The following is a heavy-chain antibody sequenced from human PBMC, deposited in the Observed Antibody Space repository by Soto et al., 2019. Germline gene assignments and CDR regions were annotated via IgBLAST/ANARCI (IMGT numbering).Heavy chain of an antibody. CDR1: GGTFSSYA. CDR2: IIPIFGTA. D-gene: IGHD2-21*01. J-gene: IGHJ6*02. Sequence: QVQLVQSGAEVKKPGSSVKVSCKASGGTFSSYAISWVRQAPGQGLEWMGGIIPIFGTANYAQKFQGRVTITADESTSTAYMELSSLRSEDTAVYYCARDPTQGPPGGGEGAYSYYGMDVWGQGTTVTVSS. CDR3: ARDPTQGPPGGGEGAYSYYGMDV. V-gene: IGHV1-69*12.